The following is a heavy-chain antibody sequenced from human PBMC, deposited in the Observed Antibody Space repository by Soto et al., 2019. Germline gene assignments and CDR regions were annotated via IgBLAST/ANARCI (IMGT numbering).Heavy chain of an antibody. CDR2: IYYSGST. V-gene: IGHV4-39*01. CDR3: ARHLEGGYYGSGSYYYGMDV. CDR1: GGSMSSSSYY. J-gene: IGHJ6*02. Sequence: SETLSLTCTVSGGSMSSSSYYWGWIRQPPGKGLEWIGSIYYSGSTYYNPSLKSRVTISVDTSKNQFSLKLSSVTAADTAVYYCARHLEGGYYGSGSYYYGMDVWGQGTAVTAP. D-gene: IGHD3-10*01.